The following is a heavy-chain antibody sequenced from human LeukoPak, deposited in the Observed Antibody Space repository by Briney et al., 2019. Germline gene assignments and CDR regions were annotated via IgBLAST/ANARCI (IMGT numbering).Heavy chain of an antibody. CDR2: IYSGGST. Sequence: GGSLRLSCAASGFTFSSYAMSWVRQAPGKGLEWVSVIYSGGSTYYADSVKGRFTISRDNSKNTLYLQMNSLRAEDTAVYYCARDDGDYYYGMDVWGQGTTVTVSS. J-gene: IGHJ6*02. CDR3: ARDDGDYYYGMDV. D-gene: IGHD4-17*01. CDR1: GFTFSSYA. V-gene: IGHV3-53*01.